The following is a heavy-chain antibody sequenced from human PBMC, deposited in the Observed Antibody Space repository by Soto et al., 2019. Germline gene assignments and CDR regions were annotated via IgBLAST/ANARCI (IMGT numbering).Heavy chain of an antibody. J-gene: IGHJ4*02. V-gene: IGHV1-18*01. CDR2: INAYNGNT. D-gene: IGHD6-13*01. Sequence: QVQLVQSGAEVKKPGASVKVSCKASGYTFTNYGISWVRQAPGQGLEWMGWINAYNGNTKSAPKLQGRVTLHTDTSTSTAYMELRSLRSDDTAVYYCARDAAAGLSDCWGQGTLVTVSS. CDR3: ARDAAAGLSDC. CDR1: GYTFTNYG.